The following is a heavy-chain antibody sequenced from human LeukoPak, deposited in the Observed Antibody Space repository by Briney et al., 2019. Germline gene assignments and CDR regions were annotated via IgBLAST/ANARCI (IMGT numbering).Heavy chain of an antibody. V-gene: IGHV1-69*05. CDR1: GGTFSSYA. D-gene: IGHD6-19*01. Sequence: SVKVSCKASGGTFSSYAISWVRQAPGQGLEWMGRIIPIFGTANYAQKFQGRVTIATDESTSTAYTELSSLRSEDTAVYYCAREVYSSGWFLFDYWGQGTLVTVSS. CDR2: IIPIFGTA. CDR3: AREVYSSGWFLFDY. J-gene: IGHJ4*02.